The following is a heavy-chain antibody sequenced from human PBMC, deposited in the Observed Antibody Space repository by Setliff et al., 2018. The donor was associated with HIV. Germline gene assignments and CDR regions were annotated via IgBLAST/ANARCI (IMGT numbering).Heavy chain of an antibody. J-gene: IGHJ5*02. V-gene: IGHV3-49*03. Sequence: PGGSLRLSCLTSGFTFGGYALSWFRQAPGKGLEWVAFIRSKVYGGTTEYAAYVKGRFAILRDDSTSIAYLQMSSLRADDTAVYYCVREWVADPWGQGTLVTVSS. CDR3: VREWVADP. CDR2: IRSKVYGGTT. D-gene: IGHD1-26*01. CDR1: GFTFGGYA.